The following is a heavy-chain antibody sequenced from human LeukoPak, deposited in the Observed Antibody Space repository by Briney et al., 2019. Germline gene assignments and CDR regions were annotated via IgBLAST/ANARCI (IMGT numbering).Heavy chain of an antibody. J-gene: IGHJ4*02. CDR2: IYYSGST. CDR1: GGSISSYY. Sequence: TSETLSLTCTVSGGSISSYYWSWIRQPPGKGLEWIGYIYYSGSTNYNPSLKSRVTISVDTSKNQFSLKLSSVTAADTAVYYCARDLRNGLDYWGQGTLVTVSS. V-gene: IGHV4-59*01. CDR3: ARDLRNGLDY. D-gene: IGHD4-11*01.